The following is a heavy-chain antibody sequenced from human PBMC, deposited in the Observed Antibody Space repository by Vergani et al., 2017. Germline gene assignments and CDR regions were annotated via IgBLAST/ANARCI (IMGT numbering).Heavy chain of an antibody. J-gene: IGHJ5*02. D-gene: IGHD1-26*01. CDR3: AREAPAVVVGAKDWFDP. Sequence: VQLVESGGVVVQPGGSLRLSCAASGFTFSDYYMSWIRQAPGKGLEWVSYISSSGSTIYYADSVKGRFTISRDNAKNSLYLQMNSLRAEDTAVYYCAREAPAVVVGAKDWFDPWGQGTLVTVSS. CDR2: ISSSGSTI. V-gene: IGHV3-11*01. CDR1: GFTFSDYY.